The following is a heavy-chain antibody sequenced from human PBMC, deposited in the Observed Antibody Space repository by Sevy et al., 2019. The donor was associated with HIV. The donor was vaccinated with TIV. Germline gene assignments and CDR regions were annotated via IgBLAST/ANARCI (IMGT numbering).Heavy chain of an antibody. CDR2: ISGSGGST. V-gene: IGHV3-23*01. J-gene: IGHJ4*02. CDR3: GKGLLWLGEWGGGFDY. CDR1: GFTFSSYA. Sequence: GGSLRLSCAASGFTFSSYAMSWVRQAPGKGLEWVSAISGSGGSTYYADSVKGRFTISRDNSKNTLYLQMNSLRAEDTGVYYCGKGLLWLGEWGGGFDYWGQRTLVTVSS. D-gene: IGHD3-10*01.